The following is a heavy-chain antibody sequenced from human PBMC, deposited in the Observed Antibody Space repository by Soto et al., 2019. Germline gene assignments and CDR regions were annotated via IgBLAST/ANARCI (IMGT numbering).Heavy chain of an antibody. Sequence: PGGSLRLSCAASGFTFNRHGMRWARQTPGKGLEWVAVTWYDGSNKYHSDSVKGRFTISRDNARNTLYLHMYSLRADDTAVYYCVRDTALGTTSPGFWGQGTLVTVSS. CDR1: GFTFNRHG. D-gene: IGHD2-2*01. V-gene: IGHV3-33*01. J-gene: IGHJ1*01. CDR3: VRDTALGTTSPGF. CDR2: TWYDGSNK.